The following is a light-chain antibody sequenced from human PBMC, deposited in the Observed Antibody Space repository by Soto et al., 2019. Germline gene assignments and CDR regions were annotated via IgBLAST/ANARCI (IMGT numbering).Light chain of an antibody. Sequence: QSLLTQPPSASGTPGQRVSISCSGGSSNIGSNAVNWYRQVPGAAPKLLIYKNDQRASGVPDRFSGSKSGAAASLAISGLQSEDEADYFCAPWDDRLDVPVFGGGTKLTVL. V-gene: IGLV1-44*01. CDR2: KND. J-gene: IGLJ2*01. CDR3: APWDDRLDVPV. CDR1: SSNIGSNA.